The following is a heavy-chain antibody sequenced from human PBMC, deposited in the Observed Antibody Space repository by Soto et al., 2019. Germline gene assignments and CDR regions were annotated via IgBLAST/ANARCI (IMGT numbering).Heavy chain of an antibody. CDR3: ARGYSSNWFRVDY. CDR2: VHNSGAT. J-gene: IGHJ4*02. Sequence: PSETLSLTCTVSGDSINSYYWTWIRQPPGKGLEWIGFVHNSGATDYNPSLRSRHTISLDASKNQFSLNLNSVTAADTAVYYCARGYSSNWFRVDYWGQGSLVTVSS. CDR1: GDSINSYY. D-gene: IGHD6-13*01. V-gene: IGHV4-59*01.